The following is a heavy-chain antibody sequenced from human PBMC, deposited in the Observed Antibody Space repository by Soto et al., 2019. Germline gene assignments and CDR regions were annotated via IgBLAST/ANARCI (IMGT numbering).Heavy chain of an antibody. D-gene: IGHD1-26*01. CDR3: VKEGKMGVEGFDF. CDR1: GFTFSDHA. J-gene: IGHJ4*02. Sequence: GGSLRLSCATSGFTFSDHAMHWVRQAPGEGLEWVSGIRGDFVTTPYADSVKGRFTISRDNSQNTLYLHMNSLRAEDTARYYCVKEGKMGVEGFDFWGQGTLVTVSS. V-gene: IGHV3-23*01. CDR2: IRGDFVTT.